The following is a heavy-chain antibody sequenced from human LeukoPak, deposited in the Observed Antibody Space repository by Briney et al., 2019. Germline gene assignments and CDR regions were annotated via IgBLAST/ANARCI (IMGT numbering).Heavy chain of an antibody. J-gene: IGHJ6*03. CDR2: ITLSGANT. CDR1: GFTFSSYD. D-gene: IGHD2-2*01. CDR3: AKRGNPAVGHHYLDV. V-gene: IGHV3-23*01. Sequence: GGSLRLSCAASGFTFSSYDMSWVRQDPGKGLEWVSSITLSGANTFYADSVMGRFTISRDNSKNTLYLQMNSLRAEDTAVYFCAKRGNPAVGHHYLDVWGKGTTVSVSS.